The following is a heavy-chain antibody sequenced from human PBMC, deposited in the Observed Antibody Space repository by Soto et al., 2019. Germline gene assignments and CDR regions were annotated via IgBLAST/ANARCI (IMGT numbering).Heavy chain of an antibody. D-gene: IGHD6-19*01. Sequence: SETLSLTCTVSGGSISSYYWSWIRQPPGKGLEWIGYIYYSGSTNYNPSLKSRVTISVDTSKNQFSLKLSSVTAADTAVYYCAREVVAVADHYYYYYMDVWGKGTTVTVSS. J-gene: IGHJ6*03. CDR1: GGSISSYY. CDR3: AREVVAVADHYYYYYMDV. V-gene: IGHV4-59*01. CDR2: IYYSGST.